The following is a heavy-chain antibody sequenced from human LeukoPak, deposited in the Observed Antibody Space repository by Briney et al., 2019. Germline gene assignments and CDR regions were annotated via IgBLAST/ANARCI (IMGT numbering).Heavy chain of an antibody. CDR3: ARRAGAYSHPYDY. J-gene: IGHJ4*02. Sequence: GGSLRLSCAASGFTFSSYSMNWVRQAPGKGLEWVSFIYSGTIHYSDSGKGRFTISRDNSKNTLYLQMNSLRAEDTAVYYCARRAGAYSHPYDYWGQGTLVTVSS. CDR2: IYSGTI. CDR1: GFTFSSYS. V-gene: IGHV3-53*01. D-gene: IGHD4/OR15-4a*01.